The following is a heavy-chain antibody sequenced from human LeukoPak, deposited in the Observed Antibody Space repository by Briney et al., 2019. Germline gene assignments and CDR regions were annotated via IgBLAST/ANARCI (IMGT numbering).Heavy chain of an antibody. CDR3: ASLPLSYIDY. CDR2: ISSSGSTI. Sequence: GGSLRLSCAASGFTFSSYYMNWVRQAPGKGLEWISYISSSGSTIYYADSVKGRFTISRDNAKNSLYLQMNSLRAEDTAVYYCASLPLSYIDYWGQGTMVTVSS. CDR1: GFTFSSYY. J-gene: IGHJ4*02. V-gene: IGHV3-48*03.